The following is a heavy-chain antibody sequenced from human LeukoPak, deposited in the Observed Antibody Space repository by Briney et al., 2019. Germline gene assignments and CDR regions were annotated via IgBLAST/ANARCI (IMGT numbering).Heavy chain of an antibody. Sequence: GGSLRLSCAASGFTFDDYAMHWVRQAPGKGLEWVSGISWNSGSIGYADSVKGRFTISRDNAKNSLYLQMNSLRAEDTAVYYCARDSNCGGDCQRSGGMDVWGQGTTVTVSS. J-gene: IGHJ6*02. D-gene: IGHD2-21*02. CDR2: ISWNSGSI. CDR3: ARDSNCGGDCQRSGGMDV. CDR1: GFTFDDYA. V-gene: IGHV3-9*01.